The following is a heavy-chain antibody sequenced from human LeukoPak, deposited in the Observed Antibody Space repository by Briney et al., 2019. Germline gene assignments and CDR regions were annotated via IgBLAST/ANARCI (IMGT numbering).Heavy chain of an antibody. Sequence: GGSLRLSCAASGFTFDDYAMHWVRQAPGKGLEWVSGISWNSGRMGYADSVKGRFTISRDNAKNPLYLQMNSLRVEDTALYYCAKDTSGYYDSSGYYFDYWGQGTLVTVSS. D-gene: IGHD3-22*01. CDR1: GFTFDDYA. V-gene: IGHV3-9*01. J-gene: IGHJ4*02. CDR3: AKDTSGYYDSSGYYFDY. CDR2: ISWNSGRM.